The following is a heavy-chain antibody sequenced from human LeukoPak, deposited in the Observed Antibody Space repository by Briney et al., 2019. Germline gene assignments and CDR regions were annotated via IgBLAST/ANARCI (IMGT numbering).Heavy chain of an antibody. CDR3: ARDIIVGYCSSTSCYAQDY. V-gene: IGHV4-59*12. J-gene: IGHJ4*02. CDR2: IYYSGST. Sequence: KTSETLSLTCTVSGGSISSYYWNWIRQPPGKGLEWIGYIYYSGSTNYNPSLQSRVTISEDTPKNQFSLKLSSVTAADTAVYYCARDIIVGYCSSTSCYAQDYWGEGTLVTVSS. CDR1: GGSISSYY. D-gene: IGHD2-2*01.